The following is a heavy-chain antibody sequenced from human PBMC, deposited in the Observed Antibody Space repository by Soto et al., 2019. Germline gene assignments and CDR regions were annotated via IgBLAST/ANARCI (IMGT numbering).Heavy chain of an antibody. J-gene: IGHJ3*02. V-gene: IGHV1-2*02. Sequence: ASVKVSCKASGYTFTGYYMHWVRQAPGQGLEWMGWINPNSDGTNYAQKFQGGVTMTRDTSISTAYMELSRLRSDDTAVYYCARVVVGAAYDAFDIWGQGTMVTVSS. CDR1: GYTFTGYY. CDR3: ARVVVGAAYDAFDI. CDR2: INPNSDGT. D-gene: IGHD1-26*01.